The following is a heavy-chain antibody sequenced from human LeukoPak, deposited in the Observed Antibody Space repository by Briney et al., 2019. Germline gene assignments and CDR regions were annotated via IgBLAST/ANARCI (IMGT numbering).Heavy chain of an antibody. CDR2: IHTSGDT. J-gene: IGHJ5*02. CDR3: IVFGDSNH. D-gene: IGHD4-17*01. CDR1: GLTGSHNY. V-gene: IGHV3-53*01. Sequence: GGSLRLSCAASGLTGSHNYVSWVRQAPGKGLEWVSAIHTSGDTCYADSVKGRFTISRDTSKNTLYLQINSLRVEGTAVYYCIVFGDSNHWGQGTLVTVSS.